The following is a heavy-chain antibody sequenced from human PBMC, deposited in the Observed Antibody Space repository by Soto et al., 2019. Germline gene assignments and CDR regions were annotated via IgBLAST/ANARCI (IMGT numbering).Heavy chain of an antibody. CDR2: ISAHNGNT. CDR1: GYDFTTYG. Sequence: QVHLVQSGAEVTNPGASVKVSCKGSGYDFTTYGITWVRQSPGQGLEWMAWISAHNGNTNYAPNLQGRATVNRDTSTSTAYIELRSLRSDDTAVYYCARGRYGDYWGQGALVTVSS. V-gene: IGHV1-18*01. J-gene: IGHJ4*02. CDR3: ARGRYGDY. D-gene: IGHD1-1*01.